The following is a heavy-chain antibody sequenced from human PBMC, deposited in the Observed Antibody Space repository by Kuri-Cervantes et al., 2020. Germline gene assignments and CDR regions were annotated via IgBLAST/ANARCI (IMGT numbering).Heavy chain of an antibody. CDR3: ARGAENWNYAYYMDV. Sequence: ASVKVSCKASGGTFSSYAISWVRQAPGQGLEWMGIINPSGGSTSYAQKFQGRVTMTRDTSTSTVYMELSSLRSEDTAVYYCARGAENWNYAYYMDVWGKGTTVTVSS. D-gene: IGHD1-1*01. CDR1: GGTFSSYA. CDR2: INPSGGST. V-gene: IGHV1-46*01. J-gene: IGHJ6*03.